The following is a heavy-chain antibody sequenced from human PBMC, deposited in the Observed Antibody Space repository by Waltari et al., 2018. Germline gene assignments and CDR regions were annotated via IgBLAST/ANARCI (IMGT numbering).Heavy chain of an antibody. J-gene: IGHJ5*02. Sequence: QVQLQESGTGLVKPSETLSLTCAVSGYSISSGYYWGWIRQPPGTELEWIGSISHSGSTYYDPSLKSRVTISGDTSQNPLSLKLSSVTAADTAVYYCARRHSDGSQRFDPWGQGTLVTVSS. D-gene: IGHD1-26*01. CDR3: ARRHSDGSQRFDP. V-gene: IGHV4-38-2*01. CDR1: GYSISSGYY. CDR2: ISHSGST.